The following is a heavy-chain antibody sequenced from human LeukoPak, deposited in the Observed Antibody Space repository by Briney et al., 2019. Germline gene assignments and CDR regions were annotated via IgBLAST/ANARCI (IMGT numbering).Heavy chain of an antibody. CDR2: IYYSGST. J-gene: IGHJ5*02. Sequence: SETLSLTCTVSGGSISSSSYYWGWIRQPPGKGLEWIGSIYYSGSTYYNPSLKGRVTISVDTSKNQFSLRLSSVTAADTAVYYCARQHDYGDYGWFDPWGQGTLVTVSS. CDR3: ARQHDYGDYGWFDP. V-gene: IGHV4-39*01. CDR1: GGSISSSSYY. D-gene: IGHD4-17*01.